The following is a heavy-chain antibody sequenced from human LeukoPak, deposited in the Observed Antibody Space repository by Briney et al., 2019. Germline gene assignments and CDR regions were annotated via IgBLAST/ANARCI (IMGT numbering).Heavy chain of an antibody. CDR2: ISSSSSYI. J-gene: IGHJ4*02. D-gene: IGHD3-10*01. V-gene: IGHV3-21*01. CDR3: ARDRKTDLWFGETTGY. Sequence: GGSLRLSCAASGFTFSIYEMNWVRQAPGKGLEWVSSISSSSSYIYYADSVKGRFTISRDNAKNSLYLQMNSLRAEDTAVYYCARDRKTDLWFGETTGYWGQGTLVTVSS. CDR1: GFTFSIYE.